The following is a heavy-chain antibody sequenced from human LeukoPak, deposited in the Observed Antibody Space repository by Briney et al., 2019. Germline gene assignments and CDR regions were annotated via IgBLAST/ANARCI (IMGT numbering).Heavy chain of an antibody. CDR1: GFTFSDYY. D-gene: IGHD6-19*01. V-gene: IGHV3-11*01. CDR3: ARWGYSSGDYYYYGMDV. Sequence: GGSLRLSCAASGFTFSDYYMSWIRQAPGKGLEWVSYISSSGSTIYYADSVKGRFTISGDNAKNSLYLQMNSLRAEDTAVYYCARWGYSSGDYYYYGMDVWGQGTTVTVSS. J-gene: IGHJ6*02. CDR2: ISSSGSTI.